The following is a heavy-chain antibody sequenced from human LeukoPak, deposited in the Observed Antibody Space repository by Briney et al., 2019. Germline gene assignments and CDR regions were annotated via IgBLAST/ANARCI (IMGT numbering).Heavy chain of an antibody. D-gene: IGHD3-22*01. CDR3: ARDGAYDSITGAFDI. CDR2: IIPIFGTA. Sequence: GASVKVSCKASGGTFSSYAISWVRQAPGQGLEWMGGIIPIFGTANYAQKFQGRVTITADKSTSTAYMELSSLRSEDTAVYYCARDGAYDSITGAFDIWGQGTMVTVSS. J-gene: IGHJ3*02. V-gene: IGHV1-69*06. CDR1: GGTFSSYA.